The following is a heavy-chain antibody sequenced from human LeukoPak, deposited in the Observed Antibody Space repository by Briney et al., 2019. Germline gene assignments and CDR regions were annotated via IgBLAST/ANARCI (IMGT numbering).Heavy chain of an antibody. CDR3: ARGSGAYCGGDCYNVFDY. CDR1: GGSISSSNW. J-gene: IGHJ4*02. V-gene: IGHV4-4*02. Sequence: SETLSLTCAVSGGSISSSNWWSWVGQPPGKGLEWIGYIYHSGSTYYNPSLKSRVTISVDRSKNQFSLKLSSVTAADTAVYYCARGSGAYCGGDCYNVFDYWGQGTLVTVSS. CDR2: IYHSGST. D-gene: IGHD2-21*02.